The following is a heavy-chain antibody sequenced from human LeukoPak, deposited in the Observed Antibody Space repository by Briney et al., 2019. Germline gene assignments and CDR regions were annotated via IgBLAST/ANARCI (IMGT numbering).Heavy chain of an antibody. CDR2: ISGSGGST. V-gene: IGHV3-23*01. J-gene: IGHJ6*03. CDR1: GFTFSSYA. CDR3: AKDKSYNYNYMDV. Sequence: GGSLRLSCAASGFTFSSYAMNWVRQAPGKGLQWVSGISGSGGSTYYADSVKGRFTISRDNSKNTLYLQMNSLRAEDTAVYYCAKDKSYNYNYMDVWGKGTTVTVSS.